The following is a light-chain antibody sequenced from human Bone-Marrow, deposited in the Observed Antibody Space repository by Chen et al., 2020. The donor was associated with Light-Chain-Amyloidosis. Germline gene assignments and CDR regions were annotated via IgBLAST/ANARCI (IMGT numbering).Light chain of an antibody. CDR2: EVN. V-gene: IGLV2-14*01. Sequence: QSALTQPASVSGSPGQSITISCTGTSSGVGYYNYVSWYQQYPGKAPKLVMSEVNKRPSGVSSRFSGSKSGNTASLTISRLQAEDEADYYCSSYTSSSLPYVFGTGTKVTVL. J-gene: IGLJ1*01. CDR3: SSYTSSSLPYV. CDR1: SSGVGYYNY.